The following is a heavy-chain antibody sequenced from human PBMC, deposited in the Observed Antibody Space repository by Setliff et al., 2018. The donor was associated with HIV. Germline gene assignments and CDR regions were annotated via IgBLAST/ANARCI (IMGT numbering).Heavy chain of an antibody. D-gene: IGHD2-15*01. CDR1: GFTFNNAW. V-gene: IGHV3-15*01. CDR3: FTAASGFIRAS. CDR2: IKSKTDGGTT. Sequence: GGSLRLSCAASGFTFNNAWMYWVRQAPGKGLEWVGRIKSKTDGGTTDYSAPVNGRFSLPRDDSKNTLYLQMNSLKTEDTAVYYCFTAASGFIRASWGRGALVTVSS. J-gene: IGHJ5*02.